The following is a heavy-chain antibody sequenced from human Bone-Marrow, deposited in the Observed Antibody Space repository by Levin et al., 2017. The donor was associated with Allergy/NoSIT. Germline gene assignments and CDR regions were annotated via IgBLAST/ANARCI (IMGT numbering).Heavy chain of an antibody. CDR3: AREPRPPDFWSGYYISSGMDV. J-gene: IGHJ6*02. CDR1: GYTFTGYY. D-gene: IGHD3-3*01. Sequence: ASVKVSCKASGYTFTGYYMHWVRQAPGQGLEWMGWINPNSGGTNYAQKFQGWVTMTRDTSISTAYMELSRLRSDDTAVYYCAREPRPPDFWSGYYISSGMDVWGQGTTVTVSS. CDR2: INPNSGGT. V-gene: IGHV1-2*04.